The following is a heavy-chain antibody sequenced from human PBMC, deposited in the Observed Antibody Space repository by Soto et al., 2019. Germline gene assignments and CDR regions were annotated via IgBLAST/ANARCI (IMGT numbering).Heavy chain of an antibody. CDR3: ASGEWAYCGGDCYSNWFDP. CDR2: IYYSGST. J-gene: IGHJ5*02. V-gene: IGHV4-39*01. D-gene: IGHD2-21*02. CDR1: GGSISSSSYY. Sequence: SETLSLTCTVSGGSISSSSYYWGWIRQPPGKGLEWIGSIYYSGSTYYNPSLKSRVTISVDTSKNQFSLKLSSVTAADTAVYYCASGEWAYCGGDCYSNWFDPWGQGTLVTVSS.